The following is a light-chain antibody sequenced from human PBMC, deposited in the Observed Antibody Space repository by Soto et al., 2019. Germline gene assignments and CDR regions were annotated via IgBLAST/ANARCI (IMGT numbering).Light chain of an antibody. V-gene: IGKV3-15*01. CDR2: GAS. J-gene: IGKJ3*01. CDR1: QSVSNK. Sequence: EIVMTQSPATLSVSPGERATLSCRASQSVSNKLAWYQQRRGQAPRLLIYGASTRATGFPARFSGSGSGTEFTLNISSLQSEDFAVYYCQQYYNWPITFGPGTKVDIK. CDR3: QQYYNWPIT.